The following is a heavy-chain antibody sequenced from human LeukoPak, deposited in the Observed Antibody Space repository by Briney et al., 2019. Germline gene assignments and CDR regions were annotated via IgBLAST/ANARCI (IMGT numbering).Heavy chain of an antibody. CDR1: GYSFTSYW. CDR3: ARRADCSGGSCYFSAEYFQH. CDR2: IYPGDSDT. D-gene: IGHD2-15*01. V-gene: IGHV5-51*01. Sequence: GESLKISCKGSGYSFTSYWIGWVRQMPGKGLEWMGIIYPGDSDTRYSPSFQGQVTISADKSISTAYLQWSSLKASDSAMHYCARRADCSGGSCYFSAEYFQHWGQGTLVTVSS. J-gene: IGHJ1*01.